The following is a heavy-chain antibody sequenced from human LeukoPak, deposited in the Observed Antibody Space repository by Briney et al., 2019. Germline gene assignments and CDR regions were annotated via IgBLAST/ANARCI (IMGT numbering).Heavy chain of an antibody. V-gene: IGHV3-30-3*01. CDR1: GFTFSSYA. J-gene: IGHJ4*02. Sequence: GGSLRLSCAASGFTFSSYAMHWVRQAPGKGLEWVAVISYDGSNKYYADSVKGRFTISRDNSKNTLYLQMNSLRAEDTAVYYCARDGRWNDVGNYFDYWGQGTLVTVSS. D-gene: IGHD1-1*01. CDR3: ARDGRWNDVGNYFDY. CDR2: ISYDGSNK.